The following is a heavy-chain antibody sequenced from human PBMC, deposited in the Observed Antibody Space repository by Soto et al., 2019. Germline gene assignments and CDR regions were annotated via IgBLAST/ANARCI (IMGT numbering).Heavy chain of an antibody. J-gene: IGHJ6*02. CDR3: ARAMGAWGTYYYYYGMDV. CDR1: GDAMSSNY. Sequence: QVQLQESGPGLVRPSETLSLTCTVSGDAMSSNYWSWIRQPPGKGLEWIGYVYYAGATSYNPSLKSRVTISVDTSKNQFSLKLSSVTAADTAVYYCARAMGAWGTYYYYYGMDVWGQGTTVTVSS. V-gene: IGHV4-59*01. CDR2: VYYAGAT. D-gene: IGHD3-16*01.